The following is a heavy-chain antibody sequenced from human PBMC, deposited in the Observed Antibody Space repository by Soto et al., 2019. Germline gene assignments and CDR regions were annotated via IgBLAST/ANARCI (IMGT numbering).Heavy chain of an antibody. CDR3: ARGRSIAAAGTNGDYYYYGMDV. CDR2: IIPIFGTA. J-gene: IGHJ6*02. D-gene: IGHD6-13*01. CDR1: GGTFSSYA. V-gene: IGHV1-69*12. Sequence: QVQLVQSGAEVKKPGSSVKVSCKASGGTFSSYAISWVRQAPGQGLEWMGGIIPIFGTANYAQKFQGRVAITADESTSTAYMELSSLRSEDTAVYYCARGRSIAAAGTNGDYYYYGMDVWGQGTTVTVSS.